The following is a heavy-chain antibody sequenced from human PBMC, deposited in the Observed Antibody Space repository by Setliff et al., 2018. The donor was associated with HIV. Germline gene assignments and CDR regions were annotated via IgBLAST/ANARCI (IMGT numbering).Heavy chain of an antibody. D-gene: IGHD3-10*01. CDR2: INPSGNIT. CDR1: GYTLSELS. V-gene: IGHV1-46*01. CDR3: AREDKGYYGSGLG. J-gene: IGHJ4*02. Sequence: ASVKVSCKVSGYTLSELSIHWVRQAPGQGLEWMGIINPSGNITNYAQKLQGRVTMTKDTSTSTVYMEVRSLRSEGTAVYYCAREDKGYYGSGLGWAQGTLVTVSS.